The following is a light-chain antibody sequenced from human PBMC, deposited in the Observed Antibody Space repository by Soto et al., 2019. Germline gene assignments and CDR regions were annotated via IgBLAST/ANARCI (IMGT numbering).Light chain of an antibody. CDR3: ASWDHSLSGYV. CDR2: ESN. V-gene: IGLV1-51*02. Sequence: QSVLTQPPSVSAAPGQKVTISCSGTISNIGNNYVSWYQQLPGAAPTLLIYESNRRPTGIPDRFSGSKSATSATLDITGLQTGDEADYYCASWDHSLSGYVFGSGTKLTVL. CDR1: ISNIGNNY. J-gene: IGLJ1*01.